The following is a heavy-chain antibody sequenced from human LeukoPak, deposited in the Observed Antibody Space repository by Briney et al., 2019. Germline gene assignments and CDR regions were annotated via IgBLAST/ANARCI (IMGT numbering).Heavy chain of an antibody. CDR2: MSSDSNHI. CDR1: GFSFEDYG. Sequence: PAGSLRLSCAASGFSFEDYGMHWVRHVPGKGLEWVSGMSSDSNHIDYADSVKGRFTISRDNANNYLYLQMNSLRAEDMALYYCAKDIGYSNWAGIDYWGQGTLVTVSS. D-gene: IGHD6-13*01. CDR3: AKDIGYSNWAGIDY. V-gene: IGHV3-9*03. J-gene: IGHJ4*02.